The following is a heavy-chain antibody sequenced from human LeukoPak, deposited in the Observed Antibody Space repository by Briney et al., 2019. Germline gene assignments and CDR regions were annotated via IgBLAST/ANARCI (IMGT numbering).Heavy chain of an antibody. J-gene: IGHJ4*02. D-gene: IGHD2-15*01. Sequence: GGSLRLSCAASGFTFSSYWMHWVRQAPGKGLVWVSRISSDGSSTSYADSVKGRFTISRDNAKNTLYLQMNSLRAEDTAVYYCARDRSYCSGGSCSYYFDYWGQGTLVTVSS. CDR2: ISSDGSST. V-gene: IGHV3-74*01. CDR1: GFTFSSYW. CDR3: ARDRSYCSGGSCSYYFDY.